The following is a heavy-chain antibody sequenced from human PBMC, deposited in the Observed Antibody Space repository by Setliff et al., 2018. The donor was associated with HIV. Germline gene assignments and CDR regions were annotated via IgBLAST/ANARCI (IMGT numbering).Heavy chain of an antibody. CDR1: NYTFTNYA. V-gene: IGHV1-18*01. Sequence: VSVKVSCKASNYTFTNYAITWVRQAPGQRPEWMGWISAYDGDTKYAQKFHNSLSMTADTSTTTAYMDLRGLTSDDTGVYYCARVGLSAVPFPTVYWGQGTLVTVSS. CDR2: ISAYDGDT. CDR3: ARVGLSAVPFPTVY. J-gene: IGHJ4*02. D-gene: IGHD4-4*01.